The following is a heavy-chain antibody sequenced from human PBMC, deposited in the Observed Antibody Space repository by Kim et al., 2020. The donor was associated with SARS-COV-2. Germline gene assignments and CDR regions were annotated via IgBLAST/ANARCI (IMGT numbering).Heavy chain of an antibody. CDR1: GFTFSSYA. Sequence: GGSLRLSCAASGFTFSSYAMSWVRQAPGKGLEWVSVISGSGGSTYYADSVKGRFTISRDNSKNTLYLQMNSLRAEDTAVYYCAKEPCRCGWELLLYYFDYWGQGTLVTVSS. J-gene: IGHJ4*02. V-gene: IGHV3-23*01. CDR3: AKEPCRCGWELLLYYFDY. D-gene: IGHD1-26*01. CDR2: ISGSGGST.